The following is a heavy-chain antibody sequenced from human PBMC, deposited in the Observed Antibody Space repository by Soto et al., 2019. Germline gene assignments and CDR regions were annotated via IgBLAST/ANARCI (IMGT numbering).Heavy chain of an antibody. J-gene: IGHJ4*02. Sequence: PSETLSLTCTVSGGSISSYYWSWIRQPPGKGLEWIGYIYYSGSTNYNPSLKSRVTISVDTSKNQFSLNLSSVTAADTAVYYCASQATVTPDYYFDYWGQGTLVTVSS. CDR1: GGSISSYY. CDR2: IYYSGST. D-gene: IGHD4-17*01. V-gene: IGHV4-59*08. CDR3: ASQATVTPDYYFDY.